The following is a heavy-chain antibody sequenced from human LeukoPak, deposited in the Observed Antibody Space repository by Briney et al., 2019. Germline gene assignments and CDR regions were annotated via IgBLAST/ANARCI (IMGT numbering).Heavy chain of an antibody. V-gene: IGHV4-61*02. CDR3: ARRKHMTVRGVTGAFDI. D-gene: IGHD3-10*01. CDR1: GGSISSGSYY. CDR2: IYTSGST. Sequence: SQTLSLTCTVSGGSISSGSYYWSWIRQPAGKGLEWIGRIYTSGSTNYNPSLKSRVTISVDTSKNQFSLKLSSVTAADTAVYYCARRKHMTVRGVTGAFDIWGQGTMVTVSS. J-gene: IGHJ3*02.